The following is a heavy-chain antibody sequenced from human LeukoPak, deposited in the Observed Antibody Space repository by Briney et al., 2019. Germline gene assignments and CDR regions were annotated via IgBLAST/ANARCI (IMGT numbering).Heavy chain of an antibody. CDR3: ARSGSYPRRFDY. Sequence: GASVRVSCKASGYTFTTSAINWVRQATGQGLEWMGWLNPNSGNTVYAQKFQGRVIMTRNTSKSTAYMELSSLRSEDTAVYYCARSGSYPRRFDYWGQGTLVTVSS. J-gene: IGHJ4*02. CDR1: GYTFTTSA. CDR2: LNPNSGNT. V-gene: IGHV1-8*01. D-gene: IGHD1-26*01.